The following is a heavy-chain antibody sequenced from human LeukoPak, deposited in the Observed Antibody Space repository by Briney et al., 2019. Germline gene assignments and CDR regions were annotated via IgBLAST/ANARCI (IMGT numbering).Heavy chain of an antibody. CDR2: ISSGSYTI. CDR1: GFAFKDYS. J-gene: IGHJ4*02. D-gene: IGHD6-13*01. V-gene: IGHV3-48*01. CDR3: ARDKAAWYSSSWYYFDY. Sequence: GGSLRLSCAVSGFAFKDYSMNWVRQAPGKGLEWISYISSGSYTISYADSVKGRFSISRDNAKNSLYLQMNSLRAEDTGVYYCARDKAAWYSSSWYYFDYWGQGTLVTVSS.